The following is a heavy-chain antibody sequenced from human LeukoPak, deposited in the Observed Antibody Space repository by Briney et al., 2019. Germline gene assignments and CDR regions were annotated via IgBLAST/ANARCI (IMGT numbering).Heavy chain of an antibody. CDR3: AASYYYGMDV. CDR2: FDPEDGET. J-gene: IGHJ6*04. V-gene: IGHV1-24*01. CDR1: GYTLTELS. Sequence: ASVKVSCKVSGYTLTELSMHWMRQAPGKGLEWMGDFDPEDGETIYAQKFQGRVTMTEDTSTDTAYMELSSLRSEDTAVYYCAASYYYGMDVWGKGTTVTVSS.